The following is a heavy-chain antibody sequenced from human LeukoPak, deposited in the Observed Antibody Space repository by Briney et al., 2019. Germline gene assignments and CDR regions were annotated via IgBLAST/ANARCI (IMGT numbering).Heavy chain of an antibody. CDR1: GFTVSSNY. D-gene: IGHD6-6*01. CDR2: IYSGGST. V-gene: IGHV3-53*01. J-gene: IGHJ4*02. CDR3: ARLSAGSSGDY. Sequence: PGGSLRLSCAASGFTVSSNYMSWVRQAPGKGLEWVSVIYSGGSTYYADSVKGRFTTSRDNSKNTLYLQMNSLRAEDTAVYYCARLSAGSSGDYWGQGTLVTVSS.